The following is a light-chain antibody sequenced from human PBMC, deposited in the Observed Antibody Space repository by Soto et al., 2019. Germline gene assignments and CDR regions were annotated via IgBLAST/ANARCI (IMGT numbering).Light chain of an antibody. V-gene: IGLV6-57*04. CDR2: EDN. Sequence: NFMLTQPHSVSESPGKTVTISCTRTSGSIAGNSVQWYQQRPGSAPTTVIYEDNQRPSGAPDRFYGSIDRSSNSASLTISGLKTEDEADYYCQSYDSSSVIFGGGTKLTVL. CDR3: QSYDSSSVI. J-gene: IGLJ2*01. CDR1: SGSIAGNS.